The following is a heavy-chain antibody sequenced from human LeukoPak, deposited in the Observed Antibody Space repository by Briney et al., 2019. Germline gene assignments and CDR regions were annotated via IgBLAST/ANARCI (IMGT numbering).Heavy chain of an antibody. V-gene: IGHV4-59*01. D-gene: IGHD4-17*01. Sequence: SETLSLTCTVSGGSISSYYWSWIRQPPGKGLEWIGYIYYSGSTNYNPSLKSRVTISVDTSKNQFSLKLSSVTAADTAVYYCARIGPYGDYRLIRDRVDYWGQGTLVTVSS. CDR3: ARIGPYGDYRLIRDRVDY. CDR1: GGSISSYY. J-gene: IGHJ4*02. CDR2: IYYSGST.